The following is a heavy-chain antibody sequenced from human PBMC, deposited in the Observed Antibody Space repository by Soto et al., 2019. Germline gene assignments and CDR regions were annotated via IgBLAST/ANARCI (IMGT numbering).Heavy chain of an antibody. Sequence: SETLSLTCTVSGGSISSSSYYWGWIRQPPGKGLEWIGSIYYSGSTYYNPSLKSRVTISVDTSKNQFSLKLSSVTAADTAVYYCARRHGYNRGGGPNWFDPWGQGTLVTVSS. V-gene: IGHV4-39*01. CDR1: GGSISSSSYY. CDR2: IYYSGST. D-gene: IGHD3-16*01. CDR3: ARRHGYNRGGGPNWFDP. J-gene: IGHJ5*02.